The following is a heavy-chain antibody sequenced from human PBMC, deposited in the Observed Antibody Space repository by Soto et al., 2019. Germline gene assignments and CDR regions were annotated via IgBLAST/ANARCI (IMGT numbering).Heavy chain of an antibody. CDR3: AREDRSGWYVKAFDI. V-gene: IGHV1-2*04. J-gene: IGHJ3*02. CDR1: GYTFTGYY. CDR2: INPNSGGT. D-gene: IGHD6-19*01. Sequence: QVQLVQSGAEVKKPGASVKVSCKASGYTFTGYYMHWVRQAPGQGLEWMGWINPNSGGTNYAQKFQGWVTMTRDTSISTAYMELSRLRSDDTAVYYCAREDRSGWYVKAFDIWGQGTMVTVSS.